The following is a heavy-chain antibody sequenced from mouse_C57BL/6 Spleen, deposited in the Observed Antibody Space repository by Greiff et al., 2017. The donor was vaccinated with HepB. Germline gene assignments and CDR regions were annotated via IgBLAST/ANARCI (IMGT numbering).Heavy chain of an antibody. J-gene: IGHJ3*01. D-gene: IGHD2-1*01. V-gene: IGHV1-69*01. CDR2: IDPSDSYT. Sequence: QVHVKQPGAELVMPGASVKLSCKASGYTFTSYWMHWVKQRPGQGLEWIGEIDPSDSYTNYNQKFKGKSTLTVDKSSSTAYMQLSSLTSEDSAVYYCARYGNYGFAYWGQGTLVTVSA. CDR3: ARYGNYGFAY. CDR1: GYTFTSYW.